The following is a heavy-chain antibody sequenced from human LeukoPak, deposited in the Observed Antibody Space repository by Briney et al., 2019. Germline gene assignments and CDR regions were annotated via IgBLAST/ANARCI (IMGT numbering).Heavy chain of an antibody. D-gene: IGHD6-13*01. V-gene: IGHV3-23*01. Sequence: GGSLRLSCAASGFTFSNAWMSWVRQAPGKGLEWVSAISGSGGSTYYADSVKGRFTISRDNSKNTLYLQMNSLRAEDTAVYYCAKDYGSSWYYYYYYMDVWGKGTTVTVSS. J-gene: IGHJ6*03. CDR3: AKDYGSSWYYYYYYMDV. CDR2: ISGSGGST. CDR1: GFTFSNAW.